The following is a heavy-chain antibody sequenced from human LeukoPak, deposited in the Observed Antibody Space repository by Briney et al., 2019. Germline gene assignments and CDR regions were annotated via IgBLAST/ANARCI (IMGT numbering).Heavy chain of an antibody. CDR2: IYPGDSDT. CDR1: GYSFTSYW. D-gene: IGHD2-15*01. V-gene: IGHV5-51*01. J-gene: IGHJ5*02. Sequence: GESLKISCKGSGYSFTSYWIGWVRQMPGKGLEWMGIIYPGDSDTRYSPSFQGQVTISADKSISTAYLQWSSLKASDTAMYYCASRHEGYCSGGSCYWFDPWGQGTLVTVSS. CDR3: ASRHEGYCSGGSCYWFDP.